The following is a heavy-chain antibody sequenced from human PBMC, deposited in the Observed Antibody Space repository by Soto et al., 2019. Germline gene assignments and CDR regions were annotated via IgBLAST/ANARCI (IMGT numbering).Heavy chain of an antibody. CDR1: GFSFNTYA. CDR2: ISYDGSSK. Sequence: QVQLVESGGGVVQPGRSRRLSCAASGFSFNTYAMHWVRQAPGKGLEWVAVISYDGSSKYYADSVKGRFTISRDNSKNRLYVQVNSLKAEDTAVYYCAKDRDYDIGWFDPWGQGTLVTVSS. J-gene: IGHJ5*02. D-gene: IGHD3-9*01. CDR3: AKDRDYDIGWFDP. V-gene: IGHV3-30-3*01.